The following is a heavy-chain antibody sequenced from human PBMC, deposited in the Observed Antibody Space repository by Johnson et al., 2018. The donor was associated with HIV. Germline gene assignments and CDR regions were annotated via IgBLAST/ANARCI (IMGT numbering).Heavy chain of an antibody. V-gene: IGHV3-33*08. CDR2: IWYDGSNK. J-gene: IGHJ3*02. D-gene: IGHD2-15*01. CDR1: GFTFSNAW. Sequence: QVQLVESGGVVVQPGGSLRLSCAASGFTFSNAWMSWVRQAPGKGLEWVAVIWYDGSNKYYADSVKGRFTISRDNSKNTLYLQMNSLRAEDTAVYYCALGGSWYAFDIWGQGTMVTVSS. CDR3: ALGGSWYAFDI.